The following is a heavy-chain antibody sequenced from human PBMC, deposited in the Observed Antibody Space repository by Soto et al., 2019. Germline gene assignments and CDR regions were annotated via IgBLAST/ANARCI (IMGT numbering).Heavy chain of an antibody. Sequence: GGSLRLSCAASGFTFSSYEMAWVRQAPGKGLQWVSYISNTGSEIRYADSVRGRFTISRDNAKNSLYLQLNSLRDEDTGLHYCAGGIMYSGSYQHWGQGTLVTVSS. CDR3: AGGIMYSGSYQH. V-gene: IGHV3-48*03. J-gene: IGHJ4*02. D-gene: IGHD1-26*01. CDR1: GFTFSSYE. CDR2: ISNTGSEI.